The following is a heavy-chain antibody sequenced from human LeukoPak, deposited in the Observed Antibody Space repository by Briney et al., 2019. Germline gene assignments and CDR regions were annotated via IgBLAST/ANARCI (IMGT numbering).Heavy chain of an antibody. J-gene: IGHJ5*02. CDR3: VAPGNRASGPFDL. CDR1: GFTFSSFW. V-gene: IGHV3-74*01. D-gene: IGHD3-10*01. Sequence: GGSLRLSCAASGFTFSSFWMHWVRQVPGKGLVWVSRVNNDGTSTTYADSVKGRFTISRDNAKNTLYLQMNSLTIEDTAVYYCVAPGNRASGPFDLWGQGTLVTVSS. CDR2: VNNDGTST.